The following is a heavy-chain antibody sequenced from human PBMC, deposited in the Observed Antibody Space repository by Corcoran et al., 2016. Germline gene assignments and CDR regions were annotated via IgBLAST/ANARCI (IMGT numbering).Heavy chain of an antibody. D-gene: IGHD1-26*01. Sequence: QVQLVQSGAEVMKPGSSVKVSCKASGGTFSSYAISWVRQAPGQGLEWMGGIIPMFGTANYAQKFQGRVTITADKSTNTGYMELSSLRSEDTAVYYCARDGSHYGGSYPFDYWGQGTLVTVSS. CDR1: GGTFSSYA. CDR3: ARDGSHYGGSYPFDY. J-gene: IGHJ4*02. V-gene: IGHV1-69*06. CDR2: IIPMFGTA.